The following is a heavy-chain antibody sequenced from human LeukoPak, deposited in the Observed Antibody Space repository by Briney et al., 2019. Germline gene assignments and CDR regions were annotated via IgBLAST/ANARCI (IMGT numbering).Heavy chain of an antibody. CDR3: ARGDRGTGQHFDY. D-gene: IGHD1-1*01. J-gene: IGHJ4*02. V-gene: IGHV3-53*01. Sequence: HPGESLRLSCEASGFAFSNHAMTWVRQAPGKGLEWVSIIFAGVGTYYADSVRGRFTISRDNSKNTLYLQMNSLEAEDAAVYYCARGDRGTGQHFDYWGQGTLVTVS. CDR2: IFAGVGT. CDR1: GFAFSNHA.